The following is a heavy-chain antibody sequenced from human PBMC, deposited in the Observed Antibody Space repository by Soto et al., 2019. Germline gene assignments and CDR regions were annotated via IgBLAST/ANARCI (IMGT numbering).Heavy chain of an antibody. Sequence: PSETLSLTCTVSGGSISSGGYYWSWIRQHPGKGLEWIGYIYYSGSTYYNPSLKSRVTISVDTSKNQFSLKLSSVTAADTAVYYCARESATVTKAGYFDYWGQGTLVTVSS. J-gene: IGHJ4*02. CDR3: ARESATVTKAGYFDY. CDR1: GGSISSGGYY. V-gene: IGHV4-31*03. CDR2: IYYSGST. D-gene: IGHD4-17*01.